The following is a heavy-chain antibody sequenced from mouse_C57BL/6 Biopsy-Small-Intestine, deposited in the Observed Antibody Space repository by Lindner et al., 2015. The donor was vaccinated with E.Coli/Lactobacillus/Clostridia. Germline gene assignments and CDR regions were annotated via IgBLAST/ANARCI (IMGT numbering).Heavy chain of an antibody. D-gene: IGHD6-1*01. CDR2: ISTYNNNI. Sequence: SVKVSCKASGYSFTTYGITWVRQAPGQGLEWMGRISTYNNNINYVQKFQGRVTMTTDTSTSTAYMELRSLRSDDTAVYYCAREGSSWYGYFDFWGRGTLVTVSS. CDR1: GYSFTTYG. CDR3: AREGSSWYGYFDF. V-gene: IGHV1-59*01. J-gene: IGHJ1*01.